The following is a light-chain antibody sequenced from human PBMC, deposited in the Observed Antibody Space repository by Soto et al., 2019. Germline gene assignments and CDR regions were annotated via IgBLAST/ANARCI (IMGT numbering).Light chain of an antibody. CDR1: TLGDKY. CDR2: QDS. V-gene: IGLV3-1*01. J-gene: IGLJ2*01. Sequence: SYELPQPPSVSVSPGQTASITCSGDTLGDKYACWYQQKPGQSPVLVIYQDSKRPSGIPERFSGSNSGNTATLTISGTQAMDEADYYCQAWDSSTGNVVFGGGTKVTVL. CDR3: QAWDSSTGNVV.